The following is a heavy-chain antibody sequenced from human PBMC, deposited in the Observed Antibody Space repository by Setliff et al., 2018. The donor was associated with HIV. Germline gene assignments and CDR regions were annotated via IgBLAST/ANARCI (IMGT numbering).Heavy chain of an antibody. CDR3: ARDGPLEGSYRYYYYYMDV. J-gene: IGHJ6*03. CDR1: GGSISSHY. D-gene: IGHD3-10*01. CDR2: ICYSGST. V-gene: IGHV4-59*11. Sequence: SETLSLTCTVSGGSISSHYWSWIRQPPGKGLEWIGYICYSGSTNYDPSLKSRVTISVDTSKNQFSLKLSSVTAADTAVYYCARDGPLEGSYRYYYYYMDVWGKGTTVTVSS.